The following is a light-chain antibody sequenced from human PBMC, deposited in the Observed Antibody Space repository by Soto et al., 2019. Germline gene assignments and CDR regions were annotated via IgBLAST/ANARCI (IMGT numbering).Light chain of an antibody. CDR3: QQYGSSAIT. CDR1: QSVSSSY. V-gene: IGKV3-20*01. CDR2: GAS. Sequence: DIVSTQSPGTLPLSPGERATLSCSASQSVSSSYLAWYQQKPGQAPRLLIYGASSRATGIPDRFSGSGSGTDFTLTISRLEPEDFAVYYCQQYGSSAITFGQGTRLEIK. J-gene: IGKJ5*01.